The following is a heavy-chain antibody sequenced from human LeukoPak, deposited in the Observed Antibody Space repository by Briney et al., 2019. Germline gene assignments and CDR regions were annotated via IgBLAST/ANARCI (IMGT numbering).Heavy chain of an antibody. CDR3: VSGDGRGYGSEC. J-gene: IGHJ4*02. CDR1: GFTPCTTW. V-gene: IGHV3-7*01. Sequence: VGSLSLSSAASGFTPCTTWMSWVRPSPRKRLERVAIVQDDVGVTCYVDCLKCRFTISRDNANNSRVLQMNSLRAEVTAVYYCVSGDGRGYGSECWGQGTLVTVSS. D-gene: IGHD5-18*01. CDR2: VQDDVGVT.